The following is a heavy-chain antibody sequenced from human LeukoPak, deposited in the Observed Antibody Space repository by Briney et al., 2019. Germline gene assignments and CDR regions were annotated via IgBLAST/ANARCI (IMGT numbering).Heavy chain of an antibody. CDR1: GFTFDDYG. D-gene: IGHD6-6*01. CDR2: INWNGGST. Sequence: PGGSLRLSCAASGFTFDDYGMSWVRQAPGKGLEWVSGINWNGGSTGYADSVKGRFTISRDNAKNSLYLQMNSLRAEDTALYYCAREGRSSSSWGGYYYYYMDVWGKGTTVTVSS. CDR3: AREGRSSSSWGGYYYYYMDV. J-gene: IGHJ6*03. V-gene: IGHV3-20*04.